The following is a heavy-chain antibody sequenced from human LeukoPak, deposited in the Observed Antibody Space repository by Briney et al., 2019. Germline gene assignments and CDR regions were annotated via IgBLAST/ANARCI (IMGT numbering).Heavy chain of an antibody. CDR2: IYHSGST. CDR1: GGSISSTNW. CDR3: ATGRQGNY. D-gene: IGHD1-1*01. V-gene: IGHV4-4*02. Sequence: SETLSLTCAVSGGSISSTNWWSWVRQPPEKGLEWIGEIYHSGSTNYNPSLESRVTMSVDKSKNQFSLKLNSMAAADTAVYYCATGRQGNYWGQGTMIIVSS. J-gene: IGHJ3*01.